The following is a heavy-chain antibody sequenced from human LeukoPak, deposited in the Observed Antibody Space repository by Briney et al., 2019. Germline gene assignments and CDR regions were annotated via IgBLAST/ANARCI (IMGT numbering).Heavy chain of an antibody. CDR2: ISGGGPST. V-gene: IGHV3-23*01. CDR3: ARVEYCSGGSCGFDY. Sequence: GGSLRLSCVASEFTFSNYDMSWVRQAPGKGLEWVSLISGGGPSTYYTDSVKGRFTISRDNAKNSLYLQMNSLRAEDTAVYYCARVEYCSGGSCGFDYWGQGTLVTVSS. D-gene: IGHD2-15*01. J-gene: IGHJ4*02. CDR1: EFTFSNYD.